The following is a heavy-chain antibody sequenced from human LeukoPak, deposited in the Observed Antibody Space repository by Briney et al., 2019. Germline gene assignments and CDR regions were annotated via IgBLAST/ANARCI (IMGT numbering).Heavy chain of an antibody. CDR3: AKDRLYYYGMDV. Sequence: GGSLRLSCAASEFTFSNYAMHWVRQAPGKGLEWVAVISYDGSNKYYADSVKGRFTISRDNSKNTLYLQMNSLRAEDTAVYYCAKDRLYYYGMDVWGQGTTVTVSS. V-gene: IGHV3-30-3*01. CDR1: EFTFSNYA. J-gene: IGHJ6*02. CDR2: ISYDGSNK.